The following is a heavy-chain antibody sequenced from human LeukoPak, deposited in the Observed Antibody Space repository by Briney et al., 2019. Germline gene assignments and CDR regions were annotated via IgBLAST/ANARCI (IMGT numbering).Heavy chain of an antibody. CDR1: GFPFSSYW. V-gene: IGHV3-7*01. D-gene: IGHD4-11*01. CDR3: AREDHSNYNY. CDR2: IKQDGGEK. J-gene: IGHJ4*02. Sequence: GGSLRLSCAASGFPFSSYWMSWVRQAPGKGLEWVANIKQDGGEKFYVDSVRGRFTISRDNAKNSLYLQMNSLRAEDTAVYYCAREDHSNYNYWGQGTLVTVSS.